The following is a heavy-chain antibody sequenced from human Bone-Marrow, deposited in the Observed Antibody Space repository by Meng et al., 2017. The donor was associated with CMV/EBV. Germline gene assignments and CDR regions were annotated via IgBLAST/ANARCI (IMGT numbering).Heavy chain of an antibody. D-gene: IGHD2-2*01. V-gene: IGHV3-21*03. CDR1: GFTFSSYS. CDR3: TTGLGYCSSTSCSPGVDV. J-gene: IGHJ6*02. Sequence: GGSLRLSCAASGFTFSSYSMNWVRQAPGKGLEWVSSISSSSSYIYYADSVKGRFTISRDNAKNSLYLQMNSLKTEDTAVYYCTTGLGYCSSTSCSPGVDVWGQGTTVTVSS. CDR2: ISSSSSYI.